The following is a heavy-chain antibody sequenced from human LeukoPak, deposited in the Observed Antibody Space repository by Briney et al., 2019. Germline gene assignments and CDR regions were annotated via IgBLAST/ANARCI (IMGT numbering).Heavy chain of an antibody. V-gene: IGHV3-30*01. CDR3: ARDAESYSSSGKFDY. CDR1: GFTFSSYA. D-gene: IGHD6-6*01. J-gene: IGHJ4*02. Sequence: GGSLRLSCAASGFTFSSYAMHWVRQAPGKGLEWVALISYDGSNKYYADSVKGRFTISRDNSKNTLYLQMNSLRAEDTAVYYCARDAESYSSSGKFDYWGQGTLVTVSS. CDR2: ISYDGSNK.